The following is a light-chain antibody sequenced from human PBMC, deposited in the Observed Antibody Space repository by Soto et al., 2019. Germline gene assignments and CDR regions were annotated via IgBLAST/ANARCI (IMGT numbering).Light chain of an antibody. J-gene: IGLJ3*02. CDR2: EVN. CDR3: SSYAGGKNFWV. Sequence: QSALTQPPSASGSPGQSVTISCTGTSSDVGGYNYVSWYQQDPGKAPKLMIYEVNKRPSGVPDRFSGSKSGNTASLTVSGLQAEDEADYYCSSYAGGKNFWVFGGGTKLTVL. V-gene: IGLV2-8*01. CDR1: SSDVGGYNY.